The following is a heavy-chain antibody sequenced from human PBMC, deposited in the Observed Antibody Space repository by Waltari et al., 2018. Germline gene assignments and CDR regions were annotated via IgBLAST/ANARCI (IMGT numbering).Heavy chain of an antibody. CDR1: GGSISSHY. CDR2: IYYSGST. Sequence: QVQLQESGPGLVKPSETLSLTCPVPGGSISSHYWSWIRQPPGQGLEWIGYIYYSGSTNYNPSLKSRVTISVDTSKNQFSLKLSSVTAADTAVYYCARGRGGFDPWGQGTLVTVSS. V-gene: IGHV4-59*11. D-gene: IGHD3-16*01. CDR3: ARGRGGFDP. J-gene: IGHJ5*02.